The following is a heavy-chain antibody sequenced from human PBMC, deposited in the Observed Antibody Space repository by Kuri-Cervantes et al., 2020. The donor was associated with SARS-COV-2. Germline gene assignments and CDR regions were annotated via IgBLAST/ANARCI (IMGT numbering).Heavy chain of an antibody. D-gene: IGHD5-12*01. Sequence: LSLTCAASGFTFSSYAMSWVRQAPGKGLEWVSAISGSGGSTYYADSVKGRFTISRDNSKNTLYLQMNSLRAEDTAVYYCAKAESGSSNPYFDSWGQGTLVTVSS. CDR3: AKAESGSSNPYFDS. CDR1: GFTFSSYA. CDR2: ISGSGGST. J-gene: IGHJ4*02. V-gene: IGHV3-23*01.